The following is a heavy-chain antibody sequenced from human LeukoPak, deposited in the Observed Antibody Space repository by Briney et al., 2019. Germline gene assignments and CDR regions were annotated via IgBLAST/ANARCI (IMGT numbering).Heavy chain of an antibody. V-gene: IGHV3-7*01. CDR3: ARDGSPYSSGWYL. CDR1: GFTFSYHW. D-gene: IGHD6-19*01. Sequence: GGSLRLSCAASGFTFSYHWMTWVRQAPGKGLEWVANIKNDGAVKNYVDSVKGRFTISRDNAKNSLYLQMNSLRAEDTAVYYCARDGSPYSSGWYLRGQGTLVTVSS. CDR2: IKNDGAVK. J-gene: IGHJ4*02.